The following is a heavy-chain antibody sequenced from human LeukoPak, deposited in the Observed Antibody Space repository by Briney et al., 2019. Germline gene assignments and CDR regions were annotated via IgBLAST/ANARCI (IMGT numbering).Heavy chain of an antibody. J-gene: IGHJ4*02. V-gene: IGHV3-23*01. Sequence: GGALRLSCAASGFTFSSYGMSWVRQAPGKGLDCVSTITGRGGSTYYADSVKGRFTISRDNTKNTLYLQMNSLRAEDTAVYYCAKQDRIAVAGRLYYWGQGTLVTVSS. CDR2: ITGRGGST. D-gene: IGHD6-19*01. CDR3: AKQDRIAVAGRLYY. CDR1: GFTFSSYG.